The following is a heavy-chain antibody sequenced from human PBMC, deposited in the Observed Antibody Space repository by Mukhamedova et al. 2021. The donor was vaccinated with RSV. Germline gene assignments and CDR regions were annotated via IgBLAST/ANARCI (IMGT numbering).Heavy chain of an antibody. CDR2: YSGGA. CDR3: AKWSSSWNAFES. Sequence: YSGGAAYNPSLRSRVTMSVDTSKNQFSLKLSSVTAADTAVYYCAKWSSSWNAFESWGQGTLVTVSS. J-gene: IGHJ4*02. D-gene: IGHD6-13*01. V-gene: IGHV4-59*01.